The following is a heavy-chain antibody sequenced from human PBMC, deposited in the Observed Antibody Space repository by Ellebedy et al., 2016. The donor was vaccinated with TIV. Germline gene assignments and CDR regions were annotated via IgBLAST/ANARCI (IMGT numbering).Heavy chain of an antibody. V-gene: IGHV4-38-2*02. Sequence: SETLSLTCTVSGYSISSGYYWGWIRQPPGKGLEWIGTIYHSGSTYYNPSLKSRVTISVDTSKNQFSLKLSSVTAADTAVYYCARTVSEWGGSYFDYWGRGTLVTVSS. CDR3: ARTVSEWGGSYFDY. CDR2: IYHSGST. D-gene: IGHD1-26*01. CDR1: GYSISSGYY. J-gene: IGHJ4*02.